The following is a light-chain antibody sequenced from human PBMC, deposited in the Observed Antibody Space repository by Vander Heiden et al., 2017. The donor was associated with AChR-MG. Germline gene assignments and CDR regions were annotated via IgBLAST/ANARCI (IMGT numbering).Light chain of an antibody. V-gene: IGLV3-1*01. CDR3: QAWDSRLGGDVV. Sequence: SYALTQPPPMSVSSGQTASITCSGDTLGNKYAYWYQQKPGQSPLLVIYQDSLRPSGIPERFSGSNSENAATLTISGTQAMDEADYYCQAWDSRLGGDVVFGGGTKLTVL. J-gene: IGLJ2*01. CDR1: TLGNKY. CDR2: QDS.